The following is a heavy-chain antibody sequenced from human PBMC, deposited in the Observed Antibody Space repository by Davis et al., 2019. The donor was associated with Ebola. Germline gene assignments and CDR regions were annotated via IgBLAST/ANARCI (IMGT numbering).Heavy chain of an antibody. CDR1: GYTFTSYD. Sequence: ASVKVSCKASGYTFTSYDINWVRQATGQGLEWMGWMNPNSGNTGYAQKFQGRVTINRNTSISTAYMELSSLRSEDTAVYYCARGLRYYDFWSGALRSGWFDPWGQGTLVTVSS. CDR2: MNPNSGNT. J-gene: IGHJ5*02. CDR3: ARGLRYYDFWSGALRSGWFDP. V-gene: IGHV1-8*03. D-gene: IGHD3-3*01.